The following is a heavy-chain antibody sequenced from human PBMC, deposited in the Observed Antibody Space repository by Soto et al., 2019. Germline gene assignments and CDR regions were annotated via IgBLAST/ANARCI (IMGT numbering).Heavy chain of an antibody. CDR2: VSGGGATT. CDR1: GFTFSDYA. J-gene: IGHJ4*02. V-gene: IGHV3-23*01. Sequence: GGSLRLSCAASGFTFSDYAMNWVRQAPGKGLEWVSTVSGGGATTYYADSVKGRFTISRGNFKSTLYLQMNSLRAEDTAIYYCAKGSGYSYEKFYFDSWGQGTQVTVSS. CDR3: AKGSGYSYEKFYFDS. D-gene: IGHD5-18*01.